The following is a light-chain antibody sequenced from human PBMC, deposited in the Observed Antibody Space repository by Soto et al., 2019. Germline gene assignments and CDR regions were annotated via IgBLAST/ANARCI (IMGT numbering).Light chain of an antibody. CDR3: QQYEHSYS. V-gene: IGKV1-5*01. Sequence: IQLTQSPSFVSASVGDRVAITCRASQNLGKWLAWYQHKAGEAPKLLVFDASNLQDGVPSRFSGTGSGTEFTLPISGLQPDDFGTYYCQQYEHSYSFGQGTTVDIK. J-gene: IGKJ2*01. CDR2: DAS. CDR1: QNLGKW.